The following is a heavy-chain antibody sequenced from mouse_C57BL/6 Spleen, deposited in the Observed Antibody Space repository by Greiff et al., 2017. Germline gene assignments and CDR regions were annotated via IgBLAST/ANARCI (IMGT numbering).Heavy chain of an antibody. V-gene: IGHV1-72*01. Sequence: QVQLQQPGAELVKPGASVKLSCKASGYTFTSYWMHWVKQRPGRGLEWIGRIDPNSGGTKYNEKFKSKATLTVDKPSSTAYMQLSSLTSEDSAVYYCAREGCFITTVVAPFDYWGQGTTLTVSS. CDR2: IDPNSGGT. D-gene: IGHD1-1*01. CDR3: AREGCFITTVVAPFDY. CDR1: GYTFTSYW. J-gene: IGHJ2*01.